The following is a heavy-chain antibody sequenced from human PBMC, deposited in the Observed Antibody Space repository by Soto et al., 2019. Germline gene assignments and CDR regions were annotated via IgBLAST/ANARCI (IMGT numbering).Heavy chain of an antibody. CDR2: ISAYNGNT. V-gene: IGHV1-18*01. CDR3: AREGYYYDSSGYHDAFDI. Sequence: QVQLVQSGAEVKKPGASVKVSCKASGYTFTSYGISWVRQAPGQGLEWMGWISAYNGNTNYAQKLQGRVTMTTDTSTRTAYMELRSLRSDDTAVYYCAREGYYYDSSGYHDAFDIWGQGTMVTVSS. CDR1: GYTFTSYG. D-gene: IGHD3-22*01. J-gene: IGHJ3*02.